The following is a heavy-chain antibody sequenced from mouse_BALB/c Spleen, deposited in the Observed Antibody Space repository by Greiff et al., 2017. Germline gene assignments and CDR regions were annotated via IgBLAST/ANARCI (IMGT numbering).Heavy chain of an antibody. D-gene: IGHD1-1*01. CDR2: ISYSGST. V-gene: IGHV3-2*02. CDR3: ARGYGSSYGFAY. Sequence: EVQLVESGPGLVKPSQSLSLTCTVTGYSITSDYAWNWIRQFPGNKLEWMGYISYSGSTSYNPSLKSRISITRDTSKNQFFLQLNSVTTEDTATYYCARGYGSSYGFAYWGQGTLVTVSA. J-gene: IGHJ3*01. CDR1: GYSITSDYA.